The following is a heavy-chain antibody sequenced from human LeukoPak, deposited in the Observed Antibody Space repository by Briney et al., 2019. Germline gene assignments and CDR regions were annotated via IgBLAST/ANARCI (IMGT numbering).Heavy chain of an antibody. D-gene: IGHD4-23*01. CDR1: GGSISSYQ. CDR3: ARVGVDYSGNILKYFFDY. CDR2: IYYSGSA. J-gene: IGHJ4*02. V-gene: IGHV4-59*01. Sequence: SETLSLTCTVSGGSISSYQWSWIRQPPGKGLEWIGNIYYSGSANYNPSLQSRVIISVDTSKNQFSLNLSPVLAADTAVYYCARVGVDYSGNILKYFFDYWGQGTLVTVSS.